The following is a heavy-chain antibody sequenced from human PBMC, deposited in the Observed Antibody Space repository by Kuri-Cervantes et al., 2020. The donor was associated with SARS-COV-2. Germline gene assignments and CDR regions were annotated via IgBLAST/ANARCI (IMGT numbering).Heavy chain of an antibody. Sequence: SETLSLTCTVSGYSISSGYYWGWIRQPPGKGLEWIGSIYYSGSTYYNSSLKSRVTISVDTSKNQFSLKLSSVTAADTAVYYCARVWPYCSSTSCYTPGAFDIWGQGTMVTVSS. CDR2: IYYSGST. V-gene: IGHV4-38-2*02. D-gene: IGHD2-2*02. J-gene: IGHJ3*02. CDR3: ARVWPYCSSTSCYTPGAFDI. CDR1: GYSISSGYY.